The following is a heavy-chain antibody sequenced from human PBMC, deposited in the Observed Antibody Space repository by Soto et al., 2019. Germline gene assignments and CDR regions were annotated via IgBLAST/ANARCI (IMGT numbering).Heavy chain of an antibody. Sequence: QVQLVQSGAEVKKPGSSVKVSCKASGGTFSSYAISWVRQAPGQGLEWMGGIIPIFGTANYAQKFQGRVTITADESTSTAYMELSSLRSEDTAVYYCARGSMTTVTTSDALYNWFDPWGQGTLVTVSS. J-gene: IGHJ5*02. CDR1: GGTFSSYA. V-gene: IGHV1-69*12. D-gene: IGHD4-17*01. CDR2: IIPIFGTA. CDR3: ARGSMTTVTTSDALYNWFDP.